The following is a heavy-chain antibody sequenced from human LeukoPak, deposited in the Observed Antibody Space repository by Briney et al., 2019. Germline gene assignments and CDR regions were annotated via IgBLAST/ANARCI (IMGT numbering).Heavy chain of an antibody. J-gene: IGHJ4*02. Sequence: SQTLSLTCVISGDSVSSNSATWDWIRQSPSRGLEWLGRTYHRSRWYTDYAPSMKSRLTIKPDTSKNQVSLQMSSVTPEHTAFYYCVRGIDYWGQGTLVTVSS. CDR1: GDSVSSNSAT. CDR3: VRGIDY. V-gene: IGHV6-1*01. CDR2: TYHRSRWYT.